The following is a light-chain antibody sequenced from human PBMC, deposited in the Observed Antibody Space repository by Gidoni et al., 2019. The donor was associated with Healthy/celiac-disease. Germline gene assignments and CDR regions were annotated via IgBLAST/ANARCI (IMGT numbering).Light chain of an antibody. Sequence: DIQMTQSPSSLSASVGDRVTITCRASQSISSYLTWYQQKPGKAPKRLIYSASSLQSGVPSRFSGGGSGTDYTLTISSLQPEDFATFYCQQSYSTSITFGQGTRLEIK. J-gene: IGKJ5*01. CDR3: QQSYSTSIT. CDR1: QSISSY. V-gene: IGKV1-39*01. CDR2: SAS.